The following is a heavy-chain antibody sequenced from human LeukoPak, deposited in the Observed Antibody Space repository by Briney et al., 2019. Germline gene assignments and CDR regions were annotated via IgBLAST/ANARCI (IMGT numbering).Heavy chain of an antibody. Sequence: GASVKVSCKASGYTFSNFGISWVRQAPGQGLEWMGWISPYNGNTNYAQNLQGRVTMTTDTSTSTAYMELRSLRSDDTAIYYCARDEGVGLSWYEVYWGQGTLVTVSS. CDR1: GYTFSNFG. J-gene: IGHJ4*02. D-gene: IGHD6-13*01. V-gene: IGHV1-18*01. CDR3: ARDEGVGLSWYEVY. CDR2: ISPYNGNT.